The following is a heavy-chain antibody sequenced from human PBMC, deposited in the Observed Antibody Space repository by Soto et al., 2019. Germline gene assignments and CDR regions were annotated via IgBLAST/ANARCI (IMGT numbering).Heavy chain of an antibody. V-gene: IGHV1-3*01. CDR2: INAGNGNT. CDR1: GYTFTSYA. D-gene: IGHD3-9*01. Sequence: GASVKVSCKASGYTFTSYAMHCVRQAPGQRLEWMGWINAGNGNTKYSQKFQGRVTITRDTSASTAYMELSSLRSEDTAVYYCAREKVVDFDWLRMYNWFDPWGQGTLVTVSS. CDR3: AREKVVDFDWLRMYNWFDP. J-gene: IGHJ5*02.